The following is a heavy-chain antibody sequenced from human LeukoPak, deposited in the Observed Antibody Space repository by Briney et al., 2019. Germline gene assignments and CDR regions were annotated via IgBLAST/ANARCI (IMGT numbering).Heavy chain of an antibody. J-gene: IGHJ6*03. CDR3: AREGCTNGVCYTNYYYYMDV. CDR2: INHSGGT. D-gene: IGHD2-8*01. V-gene: IGHV4-34*01. Sequence: KPSETLSLTCAVYGGSFSGYYWSWIRQPPGKGLEWIGEINHSGGTNYNPSLKSRVTISVDTSKNQFSLKLSSVTAADTAVYYCAREGCTNGVCYTNYYYYMDVWGKGTTVTVSS. CDR1: GGSFSGYY.